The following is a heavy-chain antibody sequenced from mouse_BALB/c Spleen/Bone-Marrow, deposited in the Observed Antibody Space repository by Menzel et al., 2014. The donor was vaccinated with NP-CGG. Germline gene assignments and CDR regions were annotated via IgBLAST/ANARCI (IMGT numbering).Heavy chain of an antibody. V-gene: IGHV3-6*02. CDR3: TMRLLTY. Sequence: DVQLVESGPGLVEPSQSLSLTCSVTGYSITSGYYWNWIRQFPGNKLEWMGYINYDGSNNYNPSLKNRISITRDTSKNQFFLKLNSVTTEDTATYYCTMRLLTYWGQGTLVTVSA. J-gene: IGHJ3*01. D-gene: IGHD2-3*01. CDR1: GYSITSGYY. CDR2: INYDGSN.